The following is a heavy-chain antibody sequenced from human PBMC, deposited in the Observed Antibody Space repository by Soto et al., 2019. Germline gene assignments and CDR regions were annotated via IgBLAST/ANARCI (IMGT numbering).Heavy chain of an antibody. D-gene: IGHD3-10*01. CDR2: IFTRDSET. Sequence: GESLKISCKGPGHLFNNHWIGWVRQTPGKGLEWMGLIFTRDSETKTSPSFQGHVSLSVDNSINTVYLQWTSLKTTDTGIYFCARGYFDSGHGYDLWGQGTLVTVSS. V-gene: IGHV5-51*01. CDR3: ARGYFDSGHGYDL. J-gene: IGHJ5*02. CDR1: GHLFNNHW.